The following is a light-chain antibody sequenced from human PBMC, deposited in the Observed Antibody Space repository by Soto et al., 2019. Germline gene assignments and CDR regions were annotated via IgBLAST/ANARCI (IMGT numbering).Light chain of an antibody. CDR2: DAY. V-gene: IGKV3-11*01. Sequence: EVVMTQSPANLSVSPGVGATLSCWASQPVSDKLAWYQQKPGQAPRLLIYDAYNRATGIPPRFSGSGSGTDFTLTISSLEPEDSAVYYCQQRHMWPITFGQGTRLEIK. J-gene: IGKJ5*01. CDR3: QQRHMWPIT. CDR1: QPVSDK.